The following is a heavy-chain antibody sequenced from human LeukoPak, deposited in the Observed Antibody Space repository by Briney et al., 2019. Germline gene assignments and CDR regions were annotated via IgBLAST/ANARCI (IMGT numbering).Heavy chain of an antibody. CDR1: GGSISSYY. D-gene: IGHD5-24*01. CDR3: ARQREYCYNYSYFDY. CDR2: IHYSGST. J-gene: IGHJ4*02. Sequence: SETLSLTCTVPGGSISSYYWSWIRQPPGLGLEWIWYIHYSGSTNYNPSPLSRVSISLDTSRNQFSLKVSSVTAADTAGYYCARQREYCYNYSYFDYWGQGTLVTVSS. V-gene: IGHV4-59*01.